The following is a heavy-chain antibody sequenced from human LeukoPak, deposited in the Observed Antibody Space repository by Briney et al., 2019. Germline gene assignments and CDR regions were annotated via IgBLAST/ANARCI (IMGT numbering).Heavy chain of an antibody. CDR2: INPNSGGT. J-gene: IGHJ4*02. CDR3: ARFTVIAVAGTRNYYFDY. Sequence: ASVKVSCKASGYTFTGYYMHWVRQAPGQGPEWMGWINPNSGGTNYAQKFQGRVTMTRDTSISTAYMELSRLRSDDTAVYYCARFTVIAVAGTRNYYFDYWGQGTLVTVSS. CDR1: GYTFTGYY. V-gene: IGHV1-2*02. D-gene: IGHD6-19*01.